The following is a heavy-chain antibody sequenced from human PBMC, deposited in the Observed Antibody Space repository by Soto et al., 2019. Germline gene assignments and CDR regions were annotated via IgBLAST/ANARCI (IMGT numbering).Heavy chain of an antibody. CDR1: GGSISSYY. V-gene: IGHV4-59*01. J-gene: IGHJ4*02. CDR2: IYYSGST. CDR3: ARRDSPATVKELIDY. Sequence: SETLSLTCTVSGGSISSYYWSWIRQPPGKGLEWIGYIYYSGSTNYNPSLKSRVTISVDTSKNQFSLKLSSVTAADTAVYYCARRDSPATVKELIDYWGPGTLVTVSS. D-gene: IGHD4-17*01.